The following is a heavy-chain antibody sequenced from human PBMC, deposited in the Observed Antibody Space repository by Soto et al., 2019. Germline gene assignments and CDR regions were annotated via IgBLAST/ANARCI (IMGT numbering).Heavy chain of an antibody. J-gene: IGHJ4*02. V-gene: IGHV4-34*01. CDR1: GGSFSGYY. D-gene: IGHD2-21*02. CDR2: INHSGST. CDR3: ARGHDCGGDCYNGYYFDY. Sequence: SETLSLTCAVYGGSFSGYYWSWIRQPPGKGLEWIGEINHSGSTNYNPSLKSRVTISVDTSKNQFSLKLSSVTAADTAVYYCARGHDCGGDCYNGYYFDYWGQGTLVTVSS.